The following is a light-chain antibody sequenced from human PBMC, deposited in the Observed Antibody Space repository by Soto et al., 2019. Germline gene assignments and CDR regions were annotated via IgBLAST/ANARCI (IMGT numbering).Light chain of an antibody. CDR2: SKS. J-gene: IGLJ7*01. CDR3: LLFYGGYWV. Sequence: QTVVTQEPSLTVSPGGTVTFTCASSTGEVTSGYYPNWFQQKPGQAPRALIYSKSNKHSWTPARFSGSLLGGKAALTLSGVQPEDEAEYYCLLFYGGYWVFGGGTQLTVL. CDR1: TGEVTSGYY. V-gene: IGLV7-43*01.